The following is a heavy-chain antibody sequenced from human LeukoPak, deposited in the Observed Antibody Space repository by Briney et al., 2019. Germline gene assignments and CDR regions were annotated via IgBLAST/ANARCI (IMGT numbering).Heavy chain of an antibody. D-gene: IGHD3-22*01. CDR3: AKWGLSGYYSLSDY. CDR2: ISGSGGTT. Sequence: GGSLRLSCAASGFAFSSYAMRWVRQAPGKGLEWVSAISGSGGTTYYADSVKGRFTISRDNSKNTLYLQMNSLRAEDTAVYYCAKWGLSGYYSLSDYWGQGTLVTVSS. CDR1: GFAFSSYA. V-gene: IGHV3-23*01. J-gene: IGHJ4*02.